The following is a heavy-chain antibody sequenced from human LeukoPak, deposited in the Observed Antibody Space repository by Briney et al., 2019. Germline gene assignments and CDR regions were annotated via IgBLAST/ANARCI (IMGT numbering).Heavy chain of an antibody. CDR1: GGTFSSYA. V-gene: IGHV1-69*13. CDR2: IIPVFAKA. Sequence: SVKVSCKASGGTFSSYAISWVRQAPGQGLEWMGGIIPVFAKANYARKFQDRVTITADDSTTTAYMELSSLTSEDTATYYCARLCHCRETNCYSDFYYMDVWGKGTTVIVSS. D-gene: IGHD2/OR15-2a*01. CDR3: ARLCHCRETNCYSDFYYMDV. J-gene: IGHJ6*03.